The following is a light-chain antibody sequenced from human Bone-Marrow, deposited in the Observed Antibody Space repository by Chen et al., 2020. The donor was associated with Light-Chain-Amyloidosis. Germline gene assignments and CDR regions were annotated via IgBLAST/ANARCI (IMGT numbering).Light chain of an antibody. J-gene: IGLJ3*02. CDR1: NIGSTS. V-gene: IGLV3-21*02. CDR2: DAS. CDR3: QVWDRSSDRPV. Sequence: SYVLTQPSSVSVAPGQTATIACGGTNIGSTSVHWSQQTPGQAPLLVVYDASDRPSGIPERLSGSNSGNPATLTISRVEAGDEADYYCQVWDRSSDRPVFGGGTKLTVL.